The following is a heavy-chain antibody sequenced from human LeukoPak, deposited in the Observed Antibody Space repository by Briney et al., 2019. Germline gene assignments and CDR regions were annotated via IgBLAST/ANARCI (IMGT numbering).Heavy chain of an antibody. CDR2: ISSSSSTI. D-gene: IGHD1-14*01. V-gene: IGHV3-48*01. J-gene: IGHJ4*02. Sequence: PGGSLRLSCAASGFTFSSYSMNWVRQAPGKGLEWVSYISSSSSTIYYADSVKGRFTISRDNAKNSLYLQMNSLRADDTAVYYCVRNLRLIDYWGQGTLVTVSS. CDR1: GFTFSSYS. CDR3: VRNLRLIDY.